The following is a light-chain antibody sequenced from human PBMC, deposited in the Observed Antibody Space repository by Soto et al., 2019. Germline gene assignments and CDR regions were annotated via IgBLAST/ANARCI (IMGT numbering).Light chain of an antibody. Sequence: DIQMTQTPSSVSASVGDRVTITCRASEDISYWVAWYQQKPGKAPKLLIHAASSLHSGVPSRFSGSGSGTDFTLTLTGLQPEDFATYYCQQANCFPYTFGQGTKVDMK. CDR3: QQANCFPYT. CDR1: EDISYW. J-gene: IGKJ2*01. CDR2: AAS. V-gene: IGKV1D-12*01.